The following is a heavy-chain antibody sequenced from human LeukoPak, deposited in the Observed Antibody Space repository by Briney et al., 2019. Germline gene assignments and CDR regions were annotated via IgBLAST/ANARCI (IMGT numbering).Heavy chain of an antibody. CDR2: ISPSGGST. CDR3: ARGATAGRFSLRPTGAYYMDV. D-gene: IGHD6-13*01. Sequence: ASVKVSCKAFGYTFTSNYMHWVRQAPGQGPEWMGVISPSGGSTTYAQKFQGRVTLTRDMSTSTDYLELSSLRSDDTAVYYCARGATAGRFSLRPTGAYYMDVWGKGTTVTVSS. CDR1: GYTFTSNY. V-gene: IGHV1-46*01. J-gene: IGHJ6*03.